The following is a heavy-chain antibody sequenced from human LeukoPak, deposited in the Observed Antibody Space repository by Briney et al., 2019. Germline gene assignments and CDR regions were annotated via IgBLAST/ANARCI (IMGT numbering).Heavy chain of an antibody. CDR3: ARESGRDSSSWYIAVDRYGMDV. CDR1: GYTFTSYY. Sequence: ASVKVSCKASGYTFTSYYMHGVRQAPGQGLEWMGIINPSGGSTSYAQKFQGRVTMTRDTSTSTVYMELSSLRSEDTAVYYCARESGRDSSSWYIAVDRYGMDVWGQGTTVTVSS. D-gene: IGHD6-13*01. V-gene: IGHV1-46*01. J-gene: IGHJ6*02. CDR2: INPSGGST.